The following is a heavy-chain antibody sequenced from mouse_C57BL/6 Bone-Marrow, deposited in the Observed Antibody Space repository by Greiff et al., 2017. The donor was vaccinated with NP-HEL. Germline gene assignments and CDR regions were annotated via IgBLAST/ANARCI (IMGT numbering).Heavy chain of an antibody. D-gene: IGHD2-5*01. Sequence: QVQLQQSGPELVKPGASVKISCKASGYAFSSSWMNWVKQRPGKGLEWIGRIYPGDGDTNYNGKFKGKATLTADKSSSTAYMQLSSLTSEDSAVYFCAGGMSNYPWFAYWGQGTLVTVSA. V-gene: IGHV1-82*01. J-gene: IGHJ3*01. CDR2: IYPGDGDT. CDR3: AGGMSNYPWFAY. CDR1: GYAFSSSW.